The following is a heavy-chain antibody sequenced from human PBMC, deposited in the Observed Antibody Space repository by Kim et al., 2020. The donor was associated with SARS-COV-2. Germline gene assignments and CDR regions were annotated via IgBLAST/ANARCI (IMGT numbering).Heavy chain of an antibody. CDR3: ARTVGALAASDY. J-gene: IGHJ4*02. V-gene: IGHV1-8*01. CDR2: MNPNSGNT. D-gene: IGHD6-13*01. Sequence: ASVKVSCKASGYTFTSYDINWVRQATGQGLEWMGWMNPNSGNTGYAQKFQGRVTMTRNTSISTAYMELSSLRSEDTAVYYCARTVGALAASDYWGQGTLVTVSS. CDR1: GYTFTSYD.